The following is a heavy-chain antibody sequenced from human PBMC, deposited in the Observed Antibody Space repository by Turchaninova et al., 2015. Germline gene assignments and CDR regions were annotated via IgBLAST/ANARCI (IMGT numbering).Heavy chain of an antibody. CDR3: ARTSGSSWYNWFDP. D-gene: IGHD6-13*01. J-gene: IGHJ5*02. CDR1: GGSLGSSSYY. CDR2: IYYSGST. V-gene: IGHV4-39*07. Sequence: QLQESGPGLVKPSATLSLTCTVSGGSLGSSSYYWGWIGQSPGQGVEGIGSIYYSGSTYSNPSLKSRVRISVDTSKNQFSLKLSSVTAADTAVYYCARTSGSSWYNWFDPWGQGTLVTVSS.